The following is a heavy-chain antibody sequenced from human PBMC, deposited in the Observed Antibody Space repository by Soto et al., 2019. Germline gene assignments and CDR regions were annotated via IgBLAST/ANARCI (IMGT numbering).Heavy chain of an antibody. CDR3: ARGFGKSSQWGARNRDYYGMDV. D-gene: IGHD3-16*01. J-gene: IGHJ6*02. CDR1: GGSIRSGGYY. CDR2: IYYSGST. V-gene: IGHV4-31*03. Sequence: QVQLQESGPGLVKPSQTLSLTCTVSGGSIRSGGYYWSWIRQHPGKGLEWVGYIYYSGSTYYNPSRKSRVTISVETSKNQSSLKLSSVTAADTAVYYCARGFGKSSQWGARNRDYYGMDVWGQGTTVTVSS.